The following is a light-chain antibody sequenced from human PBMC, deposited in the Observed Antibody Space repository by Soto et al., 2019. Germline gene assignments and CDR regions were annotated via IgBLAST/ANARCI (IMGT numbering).Light chain of an antibody. J-gene: IGLJ3*02. CDR2: SND. CDR1: SSNVGINT. CDR3: AAWDDSLNGVV. Sequence: QSVLTQPPSASGTPGQRVTISCSGSSSNVGINTVTWYQHLPGTAPKLLIYSNDQRPSGVPDRFSGSKSGTSASLAISGLQSDSEADYYCAAWDDSLNGVVFGGGTKLT. V-gene: IGLV1-44*01.